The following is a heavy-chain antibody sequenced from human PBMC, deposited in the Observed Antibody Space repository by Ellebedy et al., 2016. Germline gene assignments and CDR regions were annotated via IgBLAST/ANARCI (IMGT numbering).Heavy chain of an antibody. Sequence: HTGGSLRLSCAASGFTFSNHWMHWVRQAPGKGLVWVARVDSDGTGTPYADSVKGRFTISRDNAKNTVYLQMNSLRAEDTAIYYCARDGHGTIDFDYWGQGTLVTVSS. CDR3: ARDGHGTIDFDY. CDR1: GFTFSNHW. CDR2: VDSDGTGT. J-gene: IGHJ4*02. D-gene: IGHD1-1*01. V-gene: IGHV3-74*01.